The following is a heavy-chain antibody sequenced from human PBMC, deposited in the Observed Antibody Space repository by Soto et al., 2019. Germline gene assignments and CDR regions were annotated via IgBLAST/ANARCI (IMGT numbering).Heavy chain of an antibody. CDR2: VSGSGTT. Sequence: VGSLRLSCVASGYTFNSHEMNWIRQTPGKRLEWISSVSGSGTTKYADSVKGRFTISRDSAHKSIYLQMNSLRVEDTGVYYCARGGIHWGQGALVTVSS. CDR3: ARGGIH. D-gene: IGHD6-13*01. CDR1: GYTFNSHE. V-gene: IGHV3-48*03. J-gene: IGHJ4*02.